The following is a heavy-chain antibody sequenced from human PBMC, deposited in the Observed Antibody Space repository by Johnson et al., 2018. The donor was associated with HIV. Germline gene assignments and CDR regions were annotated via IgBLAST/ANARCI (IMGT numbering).Heavy chain of an antibody. CDR3: ASTSSGWFYAFDI. CDR1: GFTFSSYG. J-gene: IGHJ3*02. CDR2: IGTAGDT. Sequence: QVQLVESGGGVVQPGGSLRLSCAASGFTFSSYGMHWVRQAPGKGLEWVSAIGTAGDTYYPGSVKGRFTISRENAKNTLYLQMNSLRAEDTAVYYCASTSSGWFYAFDIWGQGTMVTVSS. D-gene: IGHD6-19*01. V-gene: IGHV3-NL1*01.